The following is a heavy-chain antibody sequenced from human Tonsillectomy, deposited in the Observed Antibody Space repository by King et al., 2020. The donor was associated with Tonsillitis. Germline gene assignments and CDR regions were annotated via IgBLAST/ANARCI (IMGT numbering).Heavy chain of an antibody. CDR2: ISYDGSDK. V-gene: IGHV3-30-3*01. CDR1: GFTFSRYA. Sequence: VQLVESGGGVVQPGRSLRLSCAASGFTFSRYAMHWVRQAPGKGLEWVAVISYDGSDKDNADSVKGRFTISRDNSKNTLDLQMNSLRAEDTAVYYCARRDGALDYYYYGMDVWGQGTTVTVSS. CDR3: ARRDGALDYYYYGMDV. J-gene: IGHJ6*02. D-gene: IGHD4-17*01.